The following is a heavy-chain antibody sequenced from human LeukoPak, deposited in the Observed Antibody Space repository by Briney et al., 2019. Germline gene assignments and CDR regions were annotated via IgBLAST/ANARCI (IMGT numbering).Heavy chain of an antibody. CDR2: INPNSGDT. J-gene: IGHJ2*01. Sequence: ASVKVSCKASGYTFNAYYLHWVRRAPGQGLEWMGWINPNSGDTKYAQKFQGRVTTTGDTSISTAYMELSRLRFDDTAVYYCAILRLSTGLWWFFDLWGRGTLVTVSS. V-gene: IGHV1-2*02. CDR3: AILRLSTGLWWFFDL. CDR1: GYTFNAYY. D-gene: IGHD2-8*02.